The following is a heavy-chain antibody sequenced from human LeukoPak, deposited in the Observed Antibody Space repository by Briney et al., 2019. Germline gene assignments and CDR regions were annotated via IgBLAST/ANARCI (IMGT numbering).Heavy chain of an antibody. J-gene: IGHJ3*02. V-gene: IGHV1-18*01. CDR2: ISAYNGNT. CDR1: GYTFTSYG. D-gene: IGHD2-2*02. CDR3: ATAFVVPAAIAPDAFDI. Sequence: GASVKVSCKASGYTFTSYGISWVRQAPGQGLEWMGWISAYNGNTNYAQKLQGRVTMTTDTSTSTAYMELRSLRSDDTAVYYCATAFVVPAAIAPDAFDIWGQGTMVTVSS.